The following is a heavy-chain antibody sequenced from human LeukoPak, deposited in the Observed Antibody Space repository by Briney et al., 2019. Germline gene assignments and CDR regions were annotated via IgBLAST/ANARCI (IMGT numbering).Heavy chain of an antibody. Sequence: RGALRLSCAASGFTFSSYWMHWVRQAPGKGLVWVSGIDSDGSFTTYADSVKDRCTVSRDNAKNTLYLQMNSLRAEDTAVYYCARGRYYDMDVWGQGTTVTVSS. V-gene: IGHV3-74*01. CDR2: IDSDGSFT. CDR1: GFTFSSYW. J-gene: IGHJ6*02. CDR3: ARGRYYDMDV.